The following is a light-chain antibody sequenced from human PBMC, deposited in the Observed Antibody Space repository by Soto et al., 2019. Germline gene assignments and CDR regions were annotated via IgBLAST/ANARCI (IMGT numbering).Light chain of an antibody. J-gene: IGLJ1*01. CDR1: STDIGAYNY. Sequence: QSALTQPRSVSGSPGQSVAISCTGTSTDIGAYNYVSWYQQHPGKAPKVMIYDVDKRPSGVPDRFSGSKSGNTASLTISDLQTEDEADYYCCLYSSNGSLIFGPGTKVTVL. CDR3: CLYSSNGSLI. V-gene: IGLV2-11*01. CDR2: DVD.